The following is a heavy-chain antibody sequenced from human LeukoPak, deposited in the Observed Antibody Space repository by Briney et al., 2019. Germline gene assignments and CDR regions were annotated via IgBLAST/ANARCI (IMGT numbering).Heavy chain of an antibody. V-gene: IGHV3-30*02. J-gene: IGHJ4*02. CDR3: AKDQQRFLEWSPSDY. CDR2: IRYDGGNK. D-gene: IGHD3-3*01. Sequence: GGSLRLSCAASGFTFSSHGLQWVCQAPGKGLEWVAFIRYDGGNKYYADSVKGRFTISRDNSKDTLFLQMNSLRPEDTAVYYCAKDQQRFLEWSPSDYWGQGTLVTVSS. CDR1: GFTFSSHG.